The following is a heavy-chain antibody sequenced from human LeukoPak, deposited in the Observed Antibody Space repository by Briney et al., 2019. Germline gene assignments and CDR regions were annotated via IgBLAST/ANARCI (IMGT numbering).Heavy chain of an antibody. CDR3: ARGMGSGSYSAAYYFDY. D-gene: IGHD3-22*01. CDR1: GYTFTSYG. CDR2: ISAYNGNT. J-gene: IGHJ4*02. V-gene: IGHV1-18*01. Sequence: ASVKVSCKASGYTFTSYGISWVRQAPGQGLEWMGWISAYNGNTNYAQKLQGRVTVTTDTSTSTAYMELRSLRSDDTAVYYCARGMGSGSYSAAYYFDYWGQGTLVTVSS.